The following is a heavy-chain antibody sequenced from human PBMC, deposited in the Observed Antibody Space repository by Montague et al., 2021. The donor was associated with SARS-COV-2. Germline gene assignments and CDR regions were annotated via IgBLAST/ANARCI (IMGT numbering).Heavy chain of an antibody. Sequence: SLRLSCAASGFIFTNYAMHWVRQAPGKGLEWVAVISYDGSNKYYVDSVKGRFTISRDNSKNTLYLQMNSLRAEDTAVYYCASSEGLTVVTGYYYGMDVWGQGTTVTVSS. CDR1: GFIFTNYA. CDR2: ISYDGSNK. V-gene: IGHV3-30*04. D-gene: IGHD4-23*01. CDR3: ASSEGLTVVTGYYYGMDV. J-gene: IGHJ6*02.